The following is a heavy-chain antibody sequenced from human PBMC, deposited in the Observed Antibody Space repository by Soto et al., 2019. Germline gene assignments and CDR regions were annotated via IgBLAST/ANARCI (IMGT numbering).Heavy chain of an antibody. Sequence: QGQLQESGPGLVKPSETLSLTCTSSGGSISSYYWSWIRQLTGKGLEWIGYIYYSGSTNYNPSHKSRVTIAVDTSKNQFPLKLSSVTAADTAVYYCAREVDYNGFDYWGQGTLVTVSS. CDR2: IYYSGST. D-gene: IGHD4-4*01. J-gene: IGHJ4*02. V-gene: IGHV4-59*01. CDR3: AREVDYNGFDY. CDR1: GGSISSYY.